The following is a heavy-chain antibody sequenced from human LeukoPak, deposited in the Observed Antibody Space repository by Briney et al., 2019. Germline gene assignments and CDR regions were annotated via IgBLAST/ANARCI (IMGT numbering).Heavy chain of an antibody. D-gene: IGHD2/OR15-2a*01. Sequence: PGWSLRLSCAASGNYWMHWVHQVPGKGLVWVSHINSDGSWTSYADSVKGRFTISKDNAKNTVYLQMNSLRAEDTAVYYCVSFYETYWGRGTLVTVSS. CDR1: GNYW. CDR3: VSFYETY. J-gene: IGHJ4*02. CDR2: INSDGSWT. V-gene: IGHV3-74*01.